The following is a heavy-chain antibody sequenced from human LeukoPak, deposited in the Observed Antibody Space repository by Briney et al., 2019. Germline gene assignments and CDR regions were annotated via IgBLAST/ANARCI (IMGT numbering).Heavy chain of an antibody. Sequence: SETLSLTCAVYGGSFSGYYWSWIRQPPGKGLEWIGEINHSGSTNYNPSLKSRVTISVDTSKNQFSLKLSSVTAADTAVYYCARDYYGSGTYYFDYWGQGTLVTVSS. CDR1: GGSFSGYY. V-gene: IGHV4-34*01. J-gene: IGHJ4*02. CDR2: INHSGST. CDR3: ARDYYGSGTYYFDY. D-gene: IGHD3-10*01.